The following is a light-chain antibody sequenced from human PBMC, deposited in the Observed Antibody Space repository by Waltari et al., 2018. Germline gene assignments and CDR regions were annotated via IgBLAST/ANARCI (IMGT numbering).Light chain of an antibody. CDR3: MQTTHSPRT. Sequence: DVEMTQSPVSLPVRLGQPASISCRSSQSLVHSDGRTYLNWFQQSPGQSPRRLIYKVSNRESGVPDRVSGSGSGTDFTLKISRVEAEDIAVYYCMQTTHSPRTFGQGTKVEI. V-gene: IGKV2-30*02. J-gene: IGKJ1*01. CDR1: QSLVHSDGRTY. CDR2: KVS.